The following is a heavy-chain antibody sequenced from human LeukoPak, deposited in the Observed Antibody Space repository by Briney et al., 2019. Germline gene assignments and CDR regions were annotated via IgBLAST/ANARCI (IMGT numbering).Heavy chain of an antibody. D-gene: IGHD3-22*01. V-gene: IGHV4-39*07. CDR2: INHSGST. J-gene: IGHJ3*02. CDR3: ARGGGPYDSSGYYPRDAFDI. Sequence: PSETLSLTCTVSGGSISSGSYYWSWIRLPPGKGLEWIGEINHSGSTNYNPSLKSRVTISVDTSKNQFSLKLSSVTAADTAVYFCARGGGPYDSSGYYPRDAFDIWGQGTMVTVSS. CDR1: GGSISSGSYY.